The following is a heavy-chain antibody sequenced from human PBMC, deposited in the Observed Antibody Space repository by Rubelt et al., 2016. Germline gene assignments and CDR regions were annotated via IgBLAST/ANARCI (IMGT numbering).Heavy chain of an antibody. CDR3: ARSPRYDFEDNWFDP. Sequence: QVQLVQSGAEVKKPGASVKVSCKASGYTFTSYYMHWVRQAPGQGLEWMGIINPSGGSTSYGQELQGRVTRTMDTSTSSGDMELSSLRSEDTAVYYCARSPRYDFEDNWFDPWGQGTRVTVSS. V-gene: IGHV1-46*01. D-gene: IGHD3-3*01. CDR2: INPSGGST. J-gene: IGHJ5*02. CDR1: GYTFTSYY.